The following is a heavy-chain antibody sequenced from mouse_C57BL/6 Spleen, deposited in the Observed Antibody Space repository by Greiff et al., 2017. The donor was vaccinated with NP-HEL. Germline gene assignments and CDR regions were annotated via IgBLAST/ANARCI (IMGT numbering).Heavy chain of an antibody. Sequence: EVKVVESGGGLVKPGGSLKLSCAASGFTFSSYAMSWVRQTPEKRLEWVATISDGGSYTYYPDNVKGRFTISRDNAKNNLYLQMSHLKSEDTAMYYCARGGSYGNLWYFDVWGTGTTVTVSS. J-gene: IGHJ1*03. V-gene: IGHV5-4*03. D-gene: IGHD2-1*01. CDR3: ARGGSYGNLWYFDV. CDR1: GFTFSSYA. CDR2: ISDGGSYT.